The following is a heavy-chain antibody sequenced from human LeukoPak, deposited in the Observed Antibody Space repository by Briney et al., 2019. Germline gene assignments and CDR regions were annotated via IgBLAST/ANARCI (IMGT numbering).Heavy chain of an antibody. V-gene: IGHV3-48*01. CDR1: GFTFSSYS. Sequence: TGGSLRLSCAASGFTFSSYSMNWVRQAPGKGLEWVSYISSSSKTIYYVDSVKGRFTISRDNAKNSLYLQMNSLRAEDTAVYYCARDPAIWYYDSSGYGDYFDYWGQGTLVTVSS. J-gene: IGHJ4*02. CDR3: ARDPAIWYYDSSGYGDYFDY. CDR2: ISSSSKTI. D-gene: IGHD3-22*01.